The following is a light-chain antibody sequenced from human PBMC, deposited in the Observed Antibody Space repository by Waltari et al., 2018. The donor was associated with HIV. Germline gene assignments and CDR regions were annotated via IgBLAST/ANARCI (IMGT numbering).Light chain of an antibody. J-gene: IGKJ3*01. CDR1: QSVGNN. Sequence: EIVLTQSPATLSVSPGDGATLSCRASQSVGNNLAWYQQKPGLAPRLLIYGAFTRATGIPTRFSGSGSGTDFTLTISSLQSEDFAVYYCQHYNKGLRSFTFGPGTKVDI. CDR2: GAF. CDR3: QHYNKGLRSFT. V-gene: IGKV3D-15*01.